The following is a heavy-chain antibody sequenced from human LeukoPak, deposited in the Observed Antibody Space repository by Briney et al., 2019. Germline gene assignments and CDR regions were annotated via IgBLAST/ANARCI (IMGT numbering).Heavy chain of an antibody. J-gene: IGHJ4*02. D-gene: IGHD3-3*01. CDR1: GGSISSYY. CDR3: ARDSGDFWSGYTPYFDY. CDR2: IYTSGST. Sequence: SETLSFTCTVSGGSISSYYWSWIRQPAGKGLEWIGRIYTSGSTNYNPSLKSRVTMSVDTSKNQFSLKLSSVTAADTAVYYCARDSGDFWSGYTPYFDYWGQGTLVTVSS. V-gene: IGHV4-4*07.